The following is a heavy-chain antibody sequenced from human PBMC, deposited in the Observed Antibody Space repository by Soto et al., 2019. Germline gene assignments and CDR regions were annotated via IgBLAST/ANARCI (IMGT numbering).Heavy chain of an antibody. Sequence: GGSLRLSCAASGFTFSSYGMHWVRQAPGKGLEWVSVIWYDGSNKYYADSVKGRFTISRDNSKNTLYLQMNSLRAEDTAVYYCARDGYSSGWYGGIYGMDVWGHGTTVTVSS. CDR2: IWYDGSNK. J-gene: IGHJ6*02. CDR1: GFTFSSYG. CDR3: ARDGYSSGWYGGIYGMDV. V-gene: IGHV3-33*01. D-gene: IGHD6-19*01.